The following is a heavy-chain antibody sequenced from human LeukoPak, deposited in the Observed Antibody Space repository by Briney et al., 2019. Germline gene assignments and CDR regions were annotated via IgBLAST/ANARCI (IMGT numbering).Heavy chain of an antibody. CDR2: IRYDGTNK. J-gene: IGHJ4*02. V-gene: IGHV3-30*02. Sequence: GGSLRLSCAASGFTFSIYGMHWVRQAPGKGLEWVAFIRYDGTNKYYADSVKGQFTTSRDNSKNTLYLQMNSLRPEDTAVYYCAKDSTNYADYARPDFWGQGTLVTVSS. CDR1: GFTFSIYG. D-gene: IGHD4-17*01. CDR3: AKDSTNYADYARPDF.